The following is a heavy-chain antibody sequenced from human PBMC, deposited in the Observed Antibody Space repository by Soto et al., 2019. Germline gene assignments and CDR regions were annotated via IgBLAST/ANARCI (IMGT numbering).Heavy chain of an antibody. CDR3: AKASLITIFGPGYYYMDV. CDR1: GFTFSSYS. D-gene: IGHD3-3*01. V-gene: IGHV3-23*01. Sequence: PGGSLRLSCAASGFTFSSYSINWVRQAPGKGLEWVSAISGSGGSTYYADSVKGRFTISRDNSKNTLYLQMNSLRAEDTAVYYCAKASLITIFGPGYYYMDVWGKGTTVTVSS. J-gene: IGHJ6*03. CDR2: ISGSGGST.